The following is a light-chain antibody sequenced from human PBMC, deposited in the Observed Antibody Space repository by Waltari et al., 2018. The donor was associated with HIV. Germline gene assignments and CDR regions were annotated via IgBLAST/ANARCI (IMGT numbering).Light chain of an antibody. CDR2: GAS. J-gene: IGKJ2*01. CDR1: QSVSSGY. V-gene: IGKV3-20*01. CDR3: QQYGNSPPYT. Sequence: EIVLTQSPGTLSLSPGERATPSCRASQSVSSGYLAWYQQKPGQAPRVLIYGASSRATGIPDRFSGSGSGTDFTLTISRLEPEDFAVYYCQQYGNSPPYTFGQGTKLEIK.